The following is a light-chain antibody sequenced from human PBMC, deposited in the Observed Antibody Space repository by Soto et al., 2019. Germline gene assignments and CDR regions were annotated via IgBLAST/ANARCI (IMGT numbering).Light chain of an antibody. CDR3: SSYTSSSTLV. J-gene: IGLJ1*01. CDR2: EVS. V-gene: IGLV2-14*01. CDR1: SSDVGGYNY. Sequence: QSVLTQPASVSGSPGQSITISCTGTSSDVGGYNYVSWYQQHPGKAPKLMIYEVSNRPSGVSNRFSGSKSGNTASLTISGLQAEDEADYSCSSYTSSSTLVFGTGTKGTV.